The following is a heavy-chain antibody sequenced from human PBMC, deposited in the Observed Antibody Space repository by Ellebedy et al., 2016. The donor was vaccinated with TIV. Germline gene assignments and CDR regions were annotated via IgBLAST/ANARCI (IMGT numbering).Heavy chain of an antibody. V-gene: IGHV1-2*02. J-gene: IGHJ4*02. CDR2: INPDSGGT. D-gene: IGHD3-10*01. Sequence: ASVKVSCKASGDTFSSYAISWVRQAPGQGLEWMGWINPDSGGTNYAQKFQGRVTMTRDTSISTAYMELSRLRSDDTAVYYCARVRGVIVFDYWGQGTLVTVSS. CDR1: GDTFSSYA. CDR3: ARVRGVIVFDY.